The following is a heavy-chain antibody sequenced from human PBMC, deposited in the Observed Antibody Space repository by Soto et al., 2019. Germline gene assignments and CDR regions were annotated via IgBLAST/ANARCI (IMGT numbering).Heavy chain of an antibody. CDR2: ISYSGTT. CDR1: GGSISSGDYY. D-gene: IGHD3-10*01. Sequence: SSETLSLTCTVPGGSISSGDYYWSWIRQPPGKGLEWIGRISYSGTTSYKTSLKSRLNMSIDKSKKQFSLNLSSVTAADTALYYCARRAGVRGVIVGGYGMDVWGQGTTVTVSS. J-gene: IGHJ6*02. CDR3: ARRAGVRGVIVGGYGMDV. V-gene: IGHV4-30-4*02.